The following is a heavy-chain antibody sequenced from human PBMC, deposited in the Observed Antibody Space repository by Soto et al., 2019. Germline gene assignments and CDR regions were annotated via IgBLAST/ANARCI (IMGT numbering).Heavy chain of an antibody. Sequence: SDPLSLTCTVSGGSISSGGYYWSWIRRHPGKGLEWIGYIYYSGSTYYNPSLKSRVTISVDTSKNQSSLKLSSVTAADTSVYYCAPYSSSSVYNRFDPWGQGTLVTVYS. D-gene: IGHD6-6*01. CDR2: IYYSGST. V-gene: IGHV4-31*03. CDR1: GGSISSGGYY. CDR3: APYSSSSVYNRFDP. J-gene: IGHJ5*02.